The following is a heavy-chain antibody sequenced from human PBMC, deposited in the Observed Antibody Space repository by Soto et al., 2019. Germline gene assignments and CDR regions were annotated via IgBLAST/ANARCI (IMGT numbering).Heavy chain of an antibody. CDR1: GFSLSTSGVG. CDR3: AHKGYGDYPLDY. CDR2: IYWDDNK. D-gene: IGHD4-17*01. Sequence: QITLKESGPTLVKPTQTLTLTCTFSGFSLSTSGVGVGWIRQPPGKALEWLAVIYWDDNKHYSPSLKSRLTITKDTSKNQVVLTMNNMDPGDKATYYCAHKGYGDYPLDYWGQGTLVTVSS. J-gene: IGHJ4*02. V-gene: IGHV2-5*02.